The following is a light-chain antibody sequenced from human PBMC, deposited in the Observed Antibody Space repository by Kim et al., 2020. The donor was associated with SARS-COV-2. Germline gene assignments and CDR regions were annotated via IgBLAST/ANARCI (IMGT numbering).Light chain of an antibody. V-gene: IGLV10-54*04. J-gene: IGLJ3*02. CDR3: SSWASSLTGGV. CDR2: RNN. CDR1: SNNVGFQG. Sequence: QAGLTQPPSVSKDLRQTATLTCTGNSNNVGFQGAVWLQQHQGHPPQLLSYRNNKRPSGISERFSASRSGNTASLTITGLQPEDEADYDYSSWASSLTGGVFGGGTQLTVL.